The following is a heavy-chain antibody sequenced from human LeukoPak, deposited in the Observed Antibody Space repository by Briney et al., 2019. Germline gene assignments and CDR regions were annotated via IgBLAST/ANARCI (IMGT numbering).Heavy chain of an antibody. Sequence: ASVKVSCKASGYTFTSYGISWVRQAPGQGLEWMGWINAYNGNTNYAQKLQGRVTMTTDTSTSTAYMELRSLRSDDTAVYYCARDGAYYYDSSGYWPFDYWGQGTLVTVSS. J-gene: IGHJ4*02. CDR2: INAYNGNT. CDR3: ARDGAYYYDSSGYWPFDY. V-gene: IGHV1-18*01. D-gene: IGHD3-22*01. CDR1: GYTFTSYG.